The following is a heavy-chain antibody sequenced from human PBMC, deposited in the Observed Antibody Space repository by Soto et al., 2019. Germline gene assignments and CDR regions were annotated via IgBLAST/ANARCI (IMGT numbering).Heavy chain of an antibody. Sequence: SETLSLTCTVSGGSISSGDYYWSWIRQPPGKGLEWIGYIYYSGSTYYNPSLKSRVTISVDTSKNQFSLKLSSVTAADTAVYYCARGRLVPAVNFDYWGLGTLVTVSS. CDR3: ARGRLVPAVNFDY. CDR1: GGSISSGDYY. V-gene: IGHV4-30-4*01. CDR2: IYYSGST. D-gene: IGHD2-2*01. J-gene: IGHJ4*02.